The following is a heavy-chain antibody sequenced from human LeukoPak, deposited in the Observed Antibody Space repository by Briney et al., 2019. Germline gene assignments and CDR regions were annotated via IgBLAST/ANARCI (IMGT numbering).Heavy chain of an antibody. CDR3: ARVHHPGYSGSYYAPSPMGSFDY. V-gene: IGHV4-31*03. Sequence: SETLSLTCTVSGGSISSGGYYWSWIRQHPGKGLEWIGYIYYSGSTYYNPSLKSRVTISVDTSKNQFSLKLSSVTAADTAVYYCARVHHPGYSGSYYAPSPMGSFDYWGQGTLVTVSS. J-gene: IGHJ4*02. CDR1: GGSISSGGYY. D-gene: IGHD1-26*01. CDR2: IYYSGST.